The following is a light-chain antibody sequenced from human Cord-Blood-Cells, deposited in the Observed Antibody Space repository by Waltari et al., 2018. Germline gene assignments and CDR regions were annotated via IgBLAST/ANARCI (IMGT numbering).Light chain of an antibody. J-gene: IGKJ4*01. CDR3: QQYNNWPPLT. Sequence: EIVMTQSPVTLSVSPGERATLSCRASQSVSSNLAWYQQKPGQAPRLLIYGASTRATGIPARFSGSVSGTEFTLTISSLQSEDFAVYFCQQYNNWPPLTFGGGTKMEIK. V-gene: IGKV3-15*01. CDR1: QSVSSN. CDR2: GAS.